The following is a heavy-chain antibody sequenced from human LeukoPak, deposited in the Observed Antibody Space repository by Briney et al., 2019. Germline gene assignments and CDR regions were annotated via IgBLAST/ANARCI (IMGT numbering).Heavy chain of an antibody. V-gene: IGHV3-30-3*01. J-gene: IGHJ5*02. D-gene: IGHD4-17*01. CDR2: ISYDGTIK. Sequence: GGSLRLSCVGSEFTFGRYGFHWVRQAPGKGLEWVAGISYDGTIKHYADSVTGRFTISRDNSKNALFLQLSSLRVDDAAVYFCARADYGDFQQRGSWGQGTLVTVSS. CDR1: EFTFGRYG. CDR3: ARADYGDFQQRGS.